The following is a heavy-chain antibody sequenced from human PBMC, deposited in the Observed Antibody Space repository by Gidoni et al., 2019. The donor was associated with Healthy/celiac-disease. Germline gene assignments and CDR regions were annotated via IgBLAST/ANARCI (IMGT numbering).Heavy chain of an antibody. Sequence: QVQLVESGGGVVQPRRSMRLSWSASGFTFSSYGMHWVRQAPGKGLEWVAVISYDGSNKYYADSVKCRFTISRDNSKNTLYLQMNSLRAEDTAVYYCAKDPMSDAFDIWGQGTMVTVSS. CDR3: AKDPMSDAFDI. D-gene: IGHD3-22*01. CDR2: ISYDGSNK. V-gene: IGHV3-30*18. J-gene: IGHJ3*02. CDR1: GFTFSSYG.